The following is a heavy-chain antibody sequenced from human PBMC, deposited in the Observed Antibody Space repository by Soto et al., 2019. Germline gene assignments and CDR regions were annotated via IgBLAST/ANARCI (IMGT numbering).Heavy chain of an antibody. J-gene: IGHJ4*02. V-gene: IGHV1-69*02. CDR1: GGTFSSYT. D-gene: IGHD6-13*01. CDR2: IIPILGIA. CDR3: ARGLFGSSWPTPFDY. Sequence: GASVKVSCKASGGTFSSYTISWVRQAPGQGLEWMGRIIPILGIANYAQKFQGRVTITADKSTSTAYMELSSLRSEDTAVYYCARGLFGSSWPTPFDYWGQGTLVTVSS.